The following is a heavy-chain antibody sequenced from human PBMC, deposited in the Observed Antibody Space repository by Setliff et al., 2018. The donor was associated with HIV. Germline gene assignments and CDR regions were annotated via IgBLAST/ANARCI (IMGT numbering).Heavy chain of an antibody. CDR1: GHTFSDYG. D-gene: IGHD1-26*01. Sequence: GASVKVSCKASGHTFSDYGISWMRQAPGQGFEWLGWINAYNGDTNYAPKFQGRVTMTRDKSTSTAYTELRSLRSDDTAVYYCGRDRGWDRRYFEYWGQGTLVTVSS. J-gene: IGHJ4*02. CDR3: GRDRGWDRRYFEY. CDR2: INAYNGDT. V-gene: IGHV1-18*01.